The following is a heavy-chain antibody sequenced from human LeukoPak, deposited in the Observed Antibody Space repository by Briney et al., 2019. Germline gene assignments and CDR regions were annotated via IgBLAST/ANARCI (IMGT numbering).Heavy chain of an antibody. CDR2: ISWNSGII. Sequence: GGSLRLSCAASGFTFDDYAMHWVRQAPGKGLEWVSGISWNSGIIGYADSVKGRFTISRDNAKNSLYLQMNSLRAEDMALYYCARESAGFDYWGQGTLATVSS. V-gene: IGHV3-9*03. D-gene: IGHD3-10*01. J-gene: IGHJ4*02. CDR3: ARESAGFDY. CDR1: GFTFDDYA.